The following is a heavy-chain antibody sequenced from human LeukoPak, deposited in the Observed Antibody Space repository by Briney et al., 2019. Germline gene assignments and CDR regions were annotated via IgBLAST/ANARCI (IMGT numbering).Heavy chain of an antibody. CDR2: ISGSGDTI. V-gene: IGHV3-48*03. CDR3: ARESVHCSSTSCYLDY. Sequence: GGSLRLSCAASGFTFSSYEMNWVRQAPGKGLEWVSYISGSGDTIYYADSVKGRFTISRDNANNSLYLQINSLRAEDTAVYYCARESVHCSSTSCYLDYWGQGTLVTVSS. CDR1: GFTFSSYE. D-gene: IGHD2-2*01. J-gene: IGHJ4*02.